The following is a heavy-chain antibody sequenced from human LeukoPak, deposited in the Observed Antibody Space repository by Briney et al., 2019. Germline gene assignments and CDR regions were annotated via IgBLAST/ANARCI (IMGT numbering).Heavy chain of an antibody. CDR2: ISSRSSYI. J-gene: IGHJ4*02. V-gene: IGHV3-21*01. CDR1: GFTFSIYT. D-gene: IGHD5-12*01. CDR3: ARDPYSGYDKRVCYFDY. Sequence: GGSLRLSCAASGFTFSIYTMNWVRQAPGKGLEWVSSISSRSSYIYYADSVKGRLTISRDNAKNSLYLQMNSLRAEDTAVYYCARDPYSGYDKRVCYFDYWGQGTLVTVSS.